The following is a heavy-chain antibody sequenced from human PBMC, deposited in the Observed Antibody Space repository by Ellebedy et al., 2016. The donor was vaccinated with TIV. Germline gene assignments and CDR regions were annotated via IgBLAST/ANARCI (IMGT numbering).Heavy chain of an antibody. J-gene: IGHJ3*02. D-gene: IGHD1-14*01. V-gene: IGHV3-23*01. Sequence: GESLKISCAASGFTFNSYAMNWVRQAPGKGLEWVSAISGSAGSTYYADSVKGRFTISRDNSKNTLYLQMNSLRAEDTAVYYCARDIGIHDAFDIWGQGTMVTVSS. CDR3: ARDIGIHDAFDI. CDR2: ISGSAGST. CDR1: GFTFNSYA.